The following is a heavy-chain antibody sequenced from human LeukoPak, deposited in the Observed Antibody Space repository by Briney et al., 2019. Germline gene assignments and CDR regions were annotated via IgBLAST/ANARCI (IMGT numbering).Heavy chain of an antibody. V-gene: IGHV3-30*02. D-gene: IGHD6-13*01. Sequence: GGSLRLSCTASGFTFSIFGMHWVRQAPGKGLEWVAFIRYDGTNKYYADSVKGRFTISRDNSKNTLYLQMNSLRAEDTAVYYCAKDRWYSSRLDAFDIWGQGTMVTVSS. CDR3: AKDRWYSSRLDAFDI. CDR2: IRYDGTNK. CDR1: GFTFSIFG. J-gene: IGHJ3*02.